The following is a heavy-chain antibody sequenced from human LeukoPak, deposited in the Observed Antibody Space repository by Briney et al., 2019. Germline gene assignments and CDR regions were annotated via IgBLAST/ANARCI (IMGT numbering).Heavy chain of an antibody. D-gene: IGHD3-10*01. J-gene: IGHJ5*02. Sequence: SETLSLTCAVYGGSFSGYYWSWIRQPPGKGLEWIGEINHSGSTNYNPSLKSRVTISVDTSKNQFSLKLSSVTAADTAVYYCARGRELLWFGELNWFDPWGQGTLVTVSS. CDR2: INHSGST. CDR3: ARGRELLWFGELNWFDP. CDR1: GGSFSGYY. V-gene: IGHV4-34*01.